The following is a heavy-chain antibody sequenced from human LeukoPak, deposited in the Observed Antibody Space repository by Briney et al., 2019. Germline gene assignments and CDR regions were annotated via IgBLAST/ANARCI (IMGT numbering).Heavy chain of an antibody. J-gene: IGHJ4*02. V-gene: IGHV3-7*01. D-gene: IGHD6-19*01. CDR2: LKQDGSEK. CDR1: GFTFSSYW. CDR3: ATEASSGLED. Sequence: PGGSLRLSCAASGFTFSSYWMSWVRQAPGKGLEWVANLKQDGSEKYYLDSVKSRFTISRDNAENSLYLQMNSLRAEDTAVYYCATEASSGLEDWGQGILVTVSS.